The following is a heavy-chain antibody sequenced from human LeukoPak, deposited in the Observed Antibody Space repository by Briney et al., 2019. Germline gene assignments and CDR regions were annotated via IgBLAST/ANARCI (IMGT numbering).Heavy chain of an antibody. V-gene: IGHV3-21*01. J-gene: IGHJ4*02. Sequence: PGGSLRLSCAASGFTFSSYSMNWVRQAPGRGLEWVSSITSSGRYIYYADSVKGRFTISRDNSKNTLYLQMNSLRAEDTAVYFCVSLGYSSSSVRYWGQGTLVTVSS. D-gene: IGHD6-6*01. CDR2: ITSSGRYI. CDR1: GFTFSSYS. CDR3: VSLGYSSSSVRY.